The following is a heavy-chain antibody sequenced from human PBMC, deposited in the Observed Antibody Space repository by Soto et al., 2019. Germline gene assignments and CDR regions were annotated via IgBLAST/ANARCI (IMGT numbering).Heavy chain of an antibody. Sequence: QVQLVESGGGVVQPGRSLRLSCTASGLTFSSYGMHWVRQAPGKGLEWVAMIWFDGSNKYYADSVKGRFTISRDNSKNTLYLQMNSLRAEDTAIYYCARDLGSSSKRPGWFDPWGRGTLVTVSS. V-gene: IGHV3-33*01. J-gene: IGHJ5*02. CDR3: ARDLGSSSKRPGWFDP. CDR1: GLTFSSYG. CDR2: IWFDGSNK. D-gene: IGHD6-6*01.